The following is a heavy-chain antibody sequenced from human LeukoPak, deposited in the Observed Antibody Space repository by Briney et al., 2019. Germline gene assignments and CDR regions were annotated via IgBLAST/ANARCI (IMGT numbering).Heavy chain of an antibody. Sequence: SLRLSCAASGFTFSSSWMSWVRQAPGKGLEWVANIKQDRSEKYYVDSVKGRFTISRDNAKNSLYLQMNSLRAEDTAVYYCARGPSGYHNTGGQGTLVTVSS. V-gene: IGHV3-7*01. CDR1: GFTFSSSW. J-gene: IGHJ4*02. D-gene: IGHD5-12*01. CDR3: ARGPSGYHNT. CDR2: IKQDRSEK.